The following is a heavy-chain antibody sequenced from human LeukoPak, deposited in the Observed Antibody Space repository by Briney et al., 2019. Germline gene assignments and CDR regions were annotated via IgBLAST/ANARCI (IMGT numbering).Heavy chain of an antibody. CDR1: GDSVSSNSAA. Sequence: SQTLSLTCAISGDSVSSNSAAWNWIRQSPSRGLEWLGRTYYRSKWYNDYAVSVKSRITINPDTSKNQFSLQLNSVTPEDTAVYYCARDRGSSGWYGAFENWFDPWGQGTLVTVSS. J-gene: IGHJ5*02. CDR2: TYYRSKWYN. D-gene: IGHD6-19*01. V-gene: IGHV6-1*01. CDR3: ARDRGSSGWYGAFENWFDP.